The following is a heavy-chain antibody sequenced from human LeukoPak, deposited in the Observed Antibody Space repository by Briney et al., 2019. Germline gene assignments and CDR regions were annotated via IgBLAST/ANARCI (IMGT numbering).Heavy chain of an antibody. Sequence: PGGSLRLSCAASGFTFSGFAMTWVRQAPGKGLEWVSTISVSGGSAYYADSVKGRFTISRDNSIKTLYLQMNSLRAEDTAAYYCVKGEATLFRGVMVSWGQGTLVTVSS. CDR2: ISVSGGSA. J-gene: IGHJ5*02. D-gene: IGHD3-10*01. V-gene: IGHV3-23*01. CDR1: GFTFSGFA. CDR3: VKGEATLFRGVMVS.